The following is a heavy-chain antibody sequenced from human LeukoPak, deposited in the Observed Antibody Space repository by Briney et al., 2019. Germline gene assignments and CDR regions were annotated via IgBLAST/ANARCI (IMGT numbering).Heavy chain of an antibody. J-gene: IGHJ4*02. CDR1: GFSLEDYA. CDR2: ISWNSETL. Sequence: SLRLSCAAAGFSLEDYAMHWVRQPPGKGLEWVSGISWNSETLGYADSVKGRFTISRDNAKNSLYLQMNSLRADDTALYYCAKGSGITLVRDLDYWGQGTLVTVSS. CDR3: AKGSGITLVRDLDY. D-gene: IGHD3-10*01. V-gene: IGHV3-9*01.